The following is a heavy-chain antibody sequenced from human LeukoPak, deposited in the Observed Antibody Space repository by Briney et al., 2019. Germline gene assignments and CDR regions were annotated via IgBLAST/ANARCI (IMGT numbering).Heavy chain of an antibody. J-gene: IGHJ4*02. V-gene: IGHV4-61*02. CDR3: ARADRGSYYFLPLHFDY. Sequence: SETLSLTCTVSGDSISSGSYYWSWIRQPAGKGLEWIGRIYTSGSTNSNPSLKSRVTISVDTSKNQFSLRLSSVTAADTAVYYCARADRGSYYFLPLHFDYWGQGTLVTVSS. CDR2: IYTSGST. CDR1: GDSISSGSYY. D-gene: IGHD1-26*01.